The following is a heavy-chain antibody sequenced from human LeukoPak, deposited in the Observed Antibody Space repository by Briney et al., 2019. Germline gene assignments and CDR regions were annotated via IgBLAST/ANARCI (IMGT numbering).Heavy chain of an antibody. J-gene: IGHJ4*02. D-gene: IGHD4-17*01. Sequence: SVKVSCKASGGTFSSYTISWVRQAPGQGLEWVGRIIPILGIANYAQKFQGRVTITADKSTSTAYMELSSLRSEDTAVYYCARDLPSLYGDYDYWGQGTLVTVSS. CDR3: ARDLPSLYGDYDY. CDR2: IIPILGIA. CDR1: GGTFSSYT. V-gene: IGHV1-69*04.